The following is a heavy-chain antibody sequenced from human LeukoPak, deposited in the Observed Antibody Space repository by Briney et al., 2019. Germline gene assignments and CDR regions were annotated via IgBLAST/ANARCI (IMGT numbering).Heavy chain of an antibody. CDR2: INSDGSST. V-gene: IGHV3-74*01. CDR3: ARDLYSGSYYSSSAFDY. J-gene: IGHJ4*02. D-gene: IGHD1-26*01. CDR1: GFTFSSYW. Sequence: GGSLRLSCAASGFTFSSYWMQWVRQAPGKGLVWVSRINSDGSSTIYADSVKGRFTISRDNAKNTLYLQMNSLRAEDTAVYYCARDLYSGSYYSSSAFDYWGQGTLVTVSS.